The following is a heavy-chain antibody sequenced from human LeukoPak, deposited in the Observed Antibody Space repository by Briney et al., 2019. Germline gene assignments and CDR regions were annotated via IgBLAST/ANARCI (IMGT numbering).Heavy chain of an antibody. Sequence: VASVKVSCKASGYTFTGYYMHWVRQAPGQGLEWMGWINPNSGGTNYAQKFQGRVTMTRDTSISTAYMELSRLRSDDTAVYYCARAEVTNYYYYYGMDVWGQGNTVTVSS. J-gene: IGHJ6*02. CDR3: ARAEVTNYYYYYGMDV. CDR1: GYTFTGYY. D-gene: IGHD4-17*01. CDR2: INPNSGGT. V-gene: IGHV1-2*02.